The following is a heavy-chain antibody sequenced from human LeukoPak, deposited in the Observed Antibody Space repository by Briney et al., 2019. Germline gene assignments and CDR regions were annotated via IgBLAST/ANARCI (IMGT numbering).Heavy chain of an antibody. CDR2: IRQDGSDK. D-gene: IGHD2-15*01. Sequence: GGSLRLSCAASGFTFSSNWMSWVRQAPGKGLEWVANIRQDGSDKYYMASVKGRFTISRDNAKNSLSLQMNSLRAEDTAVYYCARDRDCGDGGCYPHFDYWGQGVQVTVSS. J-gene: IGHJ4*02. CDR1: GFTFSSNW. V-gene: IGHV3-7*01. CDR3: ARDRDCGDGGCYPHFDY.